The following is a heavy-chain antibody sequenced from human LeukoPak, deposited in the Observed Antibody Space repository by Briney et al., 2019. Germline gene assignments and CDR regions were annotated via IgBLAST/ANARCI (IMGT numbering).Heavy chain of an antibody. Sequence: GGSLRLSCAASGFTFSDYGMHWVRQAPGKGLEWMAFIRSDGSNKFYADSLKGRFTISRDNSKNTVYLQMNSLRAEDTAVYYCATSLVVLITHDVFDIWGQGTMVTVSS. D-gene: IGHD3-22*01. CDR1: GFTFSDYG. CDR3: ATSLVVLITHDVFDI. J-gene: IGHJ3*02. V-gene: IGHV3-30*02. CDR2: IRSDGSNK.